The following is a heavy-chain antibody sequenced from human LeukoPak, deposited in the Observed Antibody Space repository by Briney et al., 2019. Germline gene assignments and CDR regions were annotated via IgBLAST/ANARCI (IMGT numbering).Heavy chain of an antibody. CDR1: GFTFSLYE. V-gene: IGHV3-11*05. CDR2: ISSSSSHT. D-gene: IGHD5-18*01. CDR3: ARDLDTAMELDY. Sequence: GGSLRLSCAASGFTFSLYEMTWVRQAPGKGLERVSYISSSSSHTNYADSVKGRFTISRDNAKNSLYLQMNSLRAEDTAVYYCARDLDTAMELDYWGQGTLVTVSS. J-gene: IGHJ4*02.